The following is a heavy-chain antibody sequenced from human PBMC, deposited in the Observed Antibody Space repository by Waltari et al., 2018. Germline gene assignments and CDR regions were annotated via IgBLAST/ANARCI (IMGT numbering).Heavy chain of an antibody. CDR2: IYSGGST. Sequence: EVQLLESGGGLVQPGGSLRLSCAASGFTFSRYAMSWVRQAPGKGLEWVSVIYSGGSTYYADSVKGRFTISRDNSQNTLYLQMNLLRAEDTAVYYCAKEGGSGSYYNFDYWGQGTLVTVSS. D-gene: IGHD3-10*01. CDR3: AKEGGSGSYYNFDY. J-gene: IGHJ4*02. CDR1: GFTFSRYA. V-gene: IGHV3-23*03.